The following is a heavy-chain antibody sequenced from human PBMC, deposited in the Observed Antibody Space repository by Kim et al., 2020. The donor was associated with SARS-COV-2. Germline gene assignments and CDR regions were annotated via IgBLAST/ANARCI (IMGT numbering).Heavy chain of an antibody. CDR3: ARVGDGSSWQFDY. Sequence: YYVDSGKGRFTISRDNAKNSLYLQMNSLRAEDTAVYYCARVGDGSSWQFDYWGQGTLVTVSS. V-gene: IGHV3-7*01. D-gene: IGHD6-13*01. J-gene: IGHJ4*02.